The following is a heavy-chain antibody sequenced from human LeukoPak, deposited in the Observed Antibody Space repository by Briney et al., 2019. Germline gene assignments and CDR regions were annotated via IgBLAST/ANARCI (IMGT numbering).Heavy chain of an antibody. CDR1: RFTFSSYW. V-gene: IGHV3-7*01. J-gene: IGHJ6*02. Sequence: GGSLRLYSAASRFTFSSYWMNWFLQAPGKGLEWVANIKQDGSEKYYVDSVKGRFTISRDNAKNSLYLQMNSLRAEDTAVYYCARAASFSYGMDVWGQGTTVTVSS. CDR3: ARAASFSYGMDV. CDR2: IKQDGSEK. D-gene: IGHD6-6*01.